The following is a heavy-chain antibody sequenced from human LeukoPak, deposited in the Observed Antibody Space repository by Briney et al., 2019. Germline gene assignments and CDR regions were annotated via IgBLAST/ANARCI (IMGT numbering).Heavy chain of an antibody. Sequence: GASVKVSCKASGYTFTSYYMHWVRQAPGQGLEWMGIINPSGGSTSYAQKFQGRVTMTRDTSTSTAYMALRSLRSDDTAVYYCARDHNWVVDYWGQGTLVTVSS. CDR1: GYTFTSYY. D-gene: IGHD1-1*01. V-gene: IGHV1-46*01. CDR2: INPSGGST. J-gene: IGHJ4*02. CDR3: ARDHNWVVDY.